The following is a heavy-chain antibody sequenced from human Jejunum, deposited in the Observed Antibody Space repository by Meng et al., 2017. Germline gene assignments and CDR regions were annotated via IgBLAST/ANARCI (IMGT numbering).Heavy chain of an antibody. CDR2: ITGSAGST. Sequence: EVQLVESGGDLVQPGGSLRLSCAASGFSLSSSSMSWVRQAPGKGLEWVSVITGSAGSTYYADSVEGRFTTSRDISKNTLYLQMNSLRAEDTAVYYCAKLVKSWGQGTLVTVSS. D-gene: IGHD4-23*01. CDR1: GFSLSSSS. J-gene: IGHJ4*02. CDR3: AKLVKS. V-gene: IGHV3-23*04.